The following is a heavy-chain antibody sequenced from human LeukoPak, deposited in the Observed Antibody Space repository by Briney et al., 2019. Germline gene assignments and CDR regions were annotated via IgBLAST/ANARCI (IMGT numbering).Heavy chain of an antibody. J-gene: IGHJ4*02. V-gene: IGHV3-20*04. Sequence: PGGSLRLSCTDSGITFDDHGMSWVGQAPGKGLEWVSGINWDGGATAYADSVKGRFTISRDNAKNSLFLQMNSLRAEDTALYFCARDLSSSWYSLGYWGQGTLVTVSS. CDR1: GITFDDHG. D-gene: IGHD6-13*01. CDR3: ARDLSSSWYSLGY. CDR2: INWDGGAT.